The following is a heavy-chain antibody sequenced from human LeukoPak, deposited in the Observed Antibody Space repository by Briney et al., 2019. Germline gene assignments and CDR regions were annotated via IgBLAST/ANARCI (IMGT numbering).Heavy chain of an antibody. V-gene: IGHV4-59*01. CDR2: IYYSGST. J-gene: IGHJ4*02. CDR3: ARGNYPGDSGY. Sequence: SETLSLTCTVSGGSISSYYWSWIRQPPGKGLEWIGYIYYSGSTNYNPSLKSRVTISVDTSKNQFSLKLSSVTAADTAVYYCARGNYPGDSGYWGQGTLVTVSS. CDR1: GGSISSYY. D-gene: IGHD1-7*01.